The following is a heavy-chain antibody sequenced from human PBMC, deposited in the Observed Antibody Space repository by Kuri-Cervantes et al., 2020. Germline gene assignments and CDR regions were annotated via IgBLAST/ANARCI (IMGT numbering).Heavy chain of an antibody. CDR3: AKFILGAFDI. CDR1: GFTFSSYG. D-gene: IGHD3-16*02. Sequence: GESLKISCAASGFTFSSYGMNWVRQAPGKGLEWVSSISSSATYVYYAASAKGRFTISRDNARNSLYLQMNSLRAEDTALYYCAKFILGAFDIWGQGTMVTVSS. J-gene: IGHJ3*02. CDR2: ISSSATYV. V-gene: IGHV3-21*04.